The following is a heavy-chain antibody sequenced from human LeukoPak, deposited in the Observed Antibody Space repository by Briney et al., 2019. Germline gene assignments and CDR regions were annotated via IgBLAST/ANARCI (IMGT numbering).Heavy chain of an antibody. J-gene: IGHJ5*02. D-gene: IGHD3-9*01. V-gene: IGHV3-23*01. CDR1: GFTFSSYA. Sequence: GGSLRLSCAASGFTFSSYAMSWVRQAPGKGLEWVSAISGSGGSTYYADSVKGRFTISRDNSKNTLYLQMNSLRAEDTAVYYCAKSLHDSYDYDILTGYYPVNWFDPWGQGTLATVSS. CDR2: ISGSGGST. CDR3: AKSLHDSYDYDILTGYYPVNWFDP.